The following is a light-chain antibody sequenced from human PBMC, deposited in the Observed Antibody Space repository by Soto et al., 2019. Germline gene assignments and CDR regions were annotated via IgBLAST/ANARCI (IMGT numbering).Light chain of an antibody. Sequence: EIVLTQSPATLSLSPGERATLSCRASQSVSSYLAWYQQKPGQAPRLLIYDASNRATGIPARFSGSGSGTDFTLTISSLEPEAFAAYYCQQRSNEPPEYTFGQGTKLEIK. CDR1: QSVSSY. CDR2: DAS. V-gene: IGKV3-11*01. CDR3: QQRSNEPPEYT. J-gene: IGKJ2*01.